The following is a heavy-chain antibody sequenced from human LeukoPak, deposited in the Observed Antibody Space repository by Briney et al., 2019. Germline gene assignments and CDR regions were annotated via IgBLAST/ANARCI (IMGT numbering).Heavy chain of an antibody. Sequence: GSLRLSCVASGFTFSSYWMTWVRQASGKGLEWVANIKEDGSEKYYVDSVKGRFSISRDNAKNSLFLQMNSPRAEDTAVYYCARDRYSSKWGQGTLVTVSS. J-gene: IGHJ1*01. V-gene: IGHV3-7*01. CDR2: IKEDGSEK. CDR1: GFTFSSYW. D-gene: IGHD6-19*01. CDR3: ARDRYSSK.